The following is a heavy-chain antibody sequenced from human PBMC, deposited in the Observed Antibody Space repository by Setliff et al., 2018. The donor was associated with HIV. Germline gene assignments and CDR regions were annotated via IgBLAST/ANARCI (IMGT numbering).Heavy chain of an antibody. V-gene: IGHV4-59*01. Sequence: GLDKASETLSLTCKVSGAPISSYYWNWIRQPPGKGLEWIGYIYNSGYTNDKPSLKSRVTISLDTSKNQFSLNLRSVTAADTAVYYCARGDGYRGNDAYYDTGMDVWGQGITVTVSS. CDR3: ARGDGYRGNDAYYDTGMDV. CDR2: IYNSGYT. CDR1: GAPISSYY. J-gene: IGHJ6*02. D-gene: IGHD5-12*01.